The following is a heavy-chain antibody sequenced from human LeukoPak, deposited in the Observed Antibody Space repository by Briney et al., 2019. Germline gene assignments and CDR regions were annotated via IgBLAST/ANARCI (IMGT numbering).Heavy chain of an antibody. CDR1: GYTFTVYY. V-gene: IGHV1-2*02. D-gene: IGHD2-15*01. CDR3: ATARFYCSGGSCYDDY. J-gene: IGHJ4*02. CDR2: INPNSGGT. Sequence: ASVTVSFTASGYTFTVYYMHWVRQAPGQGLEWMGWINPNSGGTNYAQKFQGRVTITRDTSISTAYMELSRLRSDDTAVYYCATARFYCSGGSCYDDYWGQGTLVTVSS.